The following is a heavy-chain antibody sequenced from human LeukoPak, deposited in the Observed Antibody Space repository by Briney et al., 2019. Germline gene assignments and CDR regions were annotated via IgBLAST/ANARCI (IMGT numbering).Heavy chain of an antibody. CDR2: IYHSGST. D-gene: IGHD4-17*01. CDR1: GGSISSGGYS. CDR3: ARASYGDYSLCY. Sequence: SQTLSLTCAVSGGSISSGGYSWSWIRQPPGKGLEWIGYIYHSGSTYYNPSLKSRVTISVDRSKSQFSLKLSSVTAADTAVYYCARASYGDYSLCYWGQGTLVTVSS. J-gene: IGHJ4*02. V-gene: IGHV4-30-2*01.